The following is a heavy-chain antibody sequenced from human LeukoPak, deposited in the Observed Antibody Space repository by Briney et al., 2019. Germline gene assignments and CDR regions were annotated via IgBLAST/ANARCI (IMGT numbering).Heavy chain of an antibody. Sequence: SETLSLTCTVSGGSISSSSYYWGWIRQPRGKGLEWIGSIYYSGSTYYNPSLKSRVTISVDTSKNQFSLKLSSVTAADTAVYYCARLSTYYDFWSGYLNWFDPWGQGTLVTVSS. CDR1: GGSISSSSYY. J-gene: IGHJ5*02. CDR2: IYYSGST. V-gene: IGHV4-39*01. D-gene: IGHD3-3*01. CDR3: ARLSTYYDFWSGYLNWFDP.